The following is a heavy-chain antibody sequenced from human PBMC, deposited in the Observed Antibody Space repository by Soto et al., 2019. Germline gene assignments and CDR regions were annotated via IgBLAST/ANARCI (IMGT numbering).Heavy chain of an antibody. CDR2: INQDGGQTY. D-gene: IGHD2-21*01. CDR3: ARDHIAGSALHY. Sequence: EVQLVESGGGLVQPGGSLRLSCAASGFTFTTNWMAWVRQAPGAGLEWVANINQDGGQTYYYVDSVKGRFTISRDNAKNSLYLQMNSLRAEDTALYYCARDHIAGSALHYWGQGTMVTVSS. V-gene: IGHV3-7*05. J-gene: IGHJ4*02. CDR1: GFTFTTNW.